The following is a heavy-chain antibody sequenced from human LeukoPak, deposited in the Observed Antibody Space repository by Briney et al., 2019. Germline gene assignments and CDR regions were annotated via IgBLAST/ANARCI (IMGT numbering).Heavy chain of an antibody. CDR2: IYYSGST. Sequence: SETLSLTCTVSGGSIGSYYWSWIRQPPGKGLEWIGYIYYSGSTNYNPSLKSRVTISVDTSKNQFSLKLSSVTAADTAVYYCARDTRGSWSRRGFDYWGQGTLVTVSS. CDR3: ARDTRGSWSRRGFDY. J-gene: IGHJ4*02. V-gene: IGHV4-59*01. D-gene: IGHD6-13*01. CDR1: GGSIGSYY.